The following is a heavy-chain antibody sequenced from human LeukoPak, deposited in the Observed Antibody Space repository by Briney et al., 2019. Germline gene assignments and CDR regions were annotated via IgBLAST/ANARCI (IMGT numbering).Heavy chain of an antibody. V-gene: IGHV3-30*18. J-gene: IGHJ4*02. CDR1: GFTLSSYG. Sequence: GWSLRLPCAASGFTLSSYGMHWVRQAPGKRLEWVAVISYDGSNKYYADSVKGRFTISRDNSKNALYLQMNSLRAEDTAVYYCAKEGGTLEWLLFYDYWGQGTLVTVSS. CDR2: ISYDGSNK. D-gene: IGHD3-3*01. CDR3: AKEGGTLEWLLFYDY.